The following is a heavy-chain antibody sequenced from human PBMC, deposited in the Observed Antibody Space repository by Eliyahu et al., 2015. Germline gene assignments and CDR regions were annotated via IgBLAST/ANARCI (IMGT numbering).Heavy chain of an antibody. CDR3: ATEEKSIVVVPAARFITDY. CDR1: GYXFTXYW. J-gene: IGHJ4*02. D-gene: IGHD2-2*01. Sequence: EVQLVQSGAEVKKPGESLRISCKGSGYXFTXYWXXWVRQMPGKGXEWGGRIDPSDSYTNYSPXFQGHVTISADKSISTAYLQWSSLKASDTAMYYCATEEKSIVVVPAARFITDYWGQGTLVTVSS. V-gene: IGHV5-10-1*03. CDR2: IDPSDSYT.